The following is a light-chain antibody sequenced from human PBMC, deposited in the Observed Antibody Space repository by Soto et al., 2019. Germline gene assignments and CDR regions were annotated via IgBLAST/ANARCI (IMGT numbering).Light chain of an antibody. CDR1: ISDVGGYNF. V-gene: IGLV2-14*03. CDR3: SSYTTSSTVV. CDR2: EVT. J-gene: IGLJ1*01. Sequence: QSSLTQAASVFGSPGQSITISCTGTISDVGGYNFVSWYQQLPGKAPKLMIYEVTSRPSGVSNRFSGSKSGNTASLTISGLQPEDEAEYYCSSYTTSSTVVFGTGTKVTVL.